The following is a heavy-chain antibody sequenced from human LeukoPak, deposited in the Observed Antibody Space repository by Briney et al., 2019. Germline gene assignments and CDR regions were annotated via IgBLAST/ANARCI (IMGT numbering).Heavy chain of an antibody. V-gene: IGHV4-59*01. CDR2: IYYSGST. D-gene: IGHD2-15*01. CDR3: ARDFPVVGIDY. J-gene: IGHJ4*02. Sequence: SETLSLTCTVSSGSISSYYWSWIRQPPGKGLEWIGYIYYSGSTNYNPSLKSRVTISVDTSKNQFSLKLSSVTAADTAVYYCARDFPVVGIDYWGQGTLVTVSS. CDR1: SGSISSYY.